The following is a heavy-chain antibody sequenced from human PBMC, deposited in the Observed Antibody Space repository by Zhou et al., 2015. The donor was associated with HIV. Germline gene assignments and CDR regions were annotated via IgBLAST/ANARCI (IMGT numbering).Heavy chain of an antibody. CDR2: IIPRFGSA. CDR3: ARSGVINAFDI. D-gene: IGHD3-10*01. V-gene: IGHV1-69*01. Sequence: QVQLVQSGAEVKKPGSSVKVSCKASGGTFSSYAISWVRQAPGQGLEWMGGIIPRFGSANYAHKLKGRVTITADESTSTIYMELSSLRSEDTAVYYCARSGVINAFDIWGQGTMVTVSS. CDR1: GGTFSSYA. J-gene: IGHJ3*02.